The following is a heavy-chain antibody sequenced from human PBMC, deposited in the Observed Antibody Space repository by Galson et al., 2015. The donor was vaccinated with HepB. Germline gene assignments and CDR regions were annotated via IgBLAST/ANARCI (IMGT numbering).Heavy chain of an antibody. CDR3: ARWIAAAVSPPFDY. D-gene: IGHD6-13*01. Sequence: SETLSLTCTVSGGSISSYYWSWIRQPPGKGLEWIGFISKSGIINYNPSLQRRVSMSVDTSKSQFSLHLSSVTAADTAVYYCARWIAAAVSPPFDYWGQGTLATVSS. CDR2: ISKSGII. CDR1: GGSISSYY. V-gene: IGHV4-59*01. J-gene: IGHJ4*02.